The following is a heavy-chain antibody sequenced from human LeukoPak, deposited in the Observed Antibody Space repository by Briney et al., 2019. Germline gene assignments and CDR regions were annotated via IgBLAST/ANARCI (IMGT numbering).Heavy chain of an antibody. J-gene: IGHJ5*02. Sequence: PVKVSCKASGGTFSSYAISWVRQAPGQGLEWMGGIIPIFGTANYAQKFQGRVTITADESTSTAYMELSSLRSEDTAVYYCARDHRDYGNYGVNWFDPWGQGTLVTVSS. V-gene: IGHV1-69*01. CDR2: IIPIFGTA. D-gene: IGHD4-11*01. CDR3: ARDHRDYGNYGVNWFDP. CDR1: GGTFSSYA.